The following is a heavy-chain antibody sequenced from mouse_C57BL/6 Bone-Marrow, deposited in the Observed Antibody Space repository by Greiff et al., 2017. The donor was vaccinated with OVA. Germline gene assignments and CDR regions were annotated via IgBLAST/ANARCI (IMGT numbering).Heavy chain of an antibody. CDR2: IYPRSGNT. D-gene: IGHD2-4*01. Sequence: QVQLQQSGAELARPGASVKLSCKASGYTFTSYGISWVKQRTGQGLEWIGEIYPRSGNTYYNEKFKGKATLTADKSSSTAYMELRSLTSEDSAVYFCARSIYYDYDGTFAYWGQGTLVTVSA. CDR1: GYTFTSYG. V-gene: IGHV1-81*01. CDR3: ARSIYYDYDGTFAY. J-gene: IGHJ3*01.